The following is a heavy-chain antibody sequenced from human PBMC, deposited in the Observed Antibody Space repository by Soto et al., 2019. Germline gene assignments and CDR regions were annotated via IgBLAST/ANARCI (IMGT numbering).Heavy chain of an antibody. J-gene: IGHJ4*02. V-gene: IGHV4-39*01. CDR2: IYYSGRT. CDR3: ARQRTTVVTQAYFDH. Sequence: SETLYLTCIVSGESISSSSYYWGWIRQPPGKGLEWIGSIYYSGRTYYNPSFKSRVTISIDTSKNQFSLKLSSVTATDTAVYYCARQRTTVVTQAYFDHWGQGALVTVS. D-gene: IGHD2-21*02. CDR1: GESISSSSYY.